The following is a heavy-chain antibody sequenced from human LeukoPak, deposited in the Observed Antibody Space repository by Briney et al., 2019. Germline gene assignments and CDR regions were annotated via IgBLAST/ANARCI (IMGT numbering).Heavy chain of an antibody. V-gene: IGHV4-4*02. J-gene: IGHJ5*02. CDR3: ARGGLYSSGWYRWFDP. D-gene: IGHD6-19*01. Sequence: SGTLSLTCTVSGDSINSSWWSWVRQPPGKGLEWIAEIYHSGSPNYNPSLKSRVTISIDKSKSQFSLKLSSVTAADTAFYYCARGGLYSSGWYRWFDPWGQGSLVTVSS. CDR2: IYHSGSP. CDR1: GDSINSSW.